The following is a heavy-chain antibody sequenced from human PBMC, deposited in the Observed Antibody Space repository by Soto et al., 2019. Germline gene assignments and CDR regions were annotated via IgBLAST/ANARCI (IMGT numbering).Heavy chain of an antibody. CDR2: ISAYNGNT. V-gene: IGHV1-18*01. J-gene: IGHJ4*02. D-gene: IGHD4-17*01. Sequence: GASVKVSCKASGYTFTSYGISWVRQAPGQGLEWMGWISAYNGNTNYAQKLQGRVTMTTDTSTSTAYMELRSLRSDDTAVYYCARDEEPHDYGDYDPPRYYFDYWGQGTLVTVSS. CDR1: GYTFTSYG. CDR3: ARDEEPHDYGDYDPPRYYFDY.